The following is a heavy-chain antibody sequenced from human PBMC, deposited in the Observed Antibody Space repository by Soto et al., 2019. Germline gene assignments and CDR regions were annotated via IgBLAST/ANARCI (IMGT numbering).Heavy chain of an antibody. CDR1: GFTFTDYA. D-gene: IGHD6-13*01. Sequence: GGSLRLACTASGFTFTDYALSWVRQAPGKGLEWVATISGIGGSTYLADSVKSRLSISRDNSKNTVSLLMNSLRAEDTAVYFCARGSSGYISSWYYFDYWGRGTLVTVSS. J-gene: IGHJ4*02. CDR2: ISGIGGST. CDR3: ARGSSGYISSWYYFDY. V-gene: IGHV3-23*01.